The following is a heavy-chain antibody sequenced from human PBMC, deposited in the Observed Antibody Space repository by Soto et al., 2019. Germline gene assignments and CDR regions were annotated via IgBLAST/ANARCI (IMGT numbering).Heavy chain of an antibody. Sequence: SETLSLTCAVSGGSISSGGYSWSWIRQPPGKGLEWIGYISHSGSAYYNPSLKSRVTISVDRSKNQFSLKLSSVTAADTAVYFCASGSHVPHYWGQGTLVTVSS. D-gene: IGHD6-6*01. CDR3: ASGSHVPHY. J-gene: IGHJ4*02. CDR2: ISHSGSA. V-gene: IGHV4-30-2*01. CDR1: GGSISSGGYS.